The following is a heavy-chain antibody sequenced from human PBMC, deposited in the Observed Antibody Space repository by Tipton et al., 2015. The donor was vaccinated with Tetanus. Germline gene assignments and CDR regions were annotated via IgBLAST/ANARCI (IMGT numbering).Heavy chain of an antibody. Sequence: LRLSCSVSGGSVSSGSYYWSWIRQPPGKGLEWIGYIYYSGGTNYNPSLKSRVTISVDTSKNQFSLRLNSVSAADTAVYYCARGAIFGVLTYRAFDIWGQGTMVTVSS. CDR1: GGSVSSGSYY. CDR2: IYYSGGT. V-gene: IGHV4-61*01. CDR3: ARGAIFGVLTYRAFDI. J-gene: IGHJ3*02. D-gene: IGHD3-3*01.